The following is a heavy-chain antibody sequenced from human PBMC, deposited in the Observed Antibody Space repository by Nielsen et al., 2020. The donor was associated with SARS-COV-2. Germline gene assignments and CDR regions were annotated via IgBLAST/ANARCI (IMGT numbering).Heavy chain of an antibody. V-gene: IGHV1-3*01. J-gene: IGHJ4*02. Sequence: ASFMDISKAAAYFIVSYALHWVRQAPGRRREWRGWSNAGNGNTKSSQKFEGRVTITRDTTASTAYMELSSLTCEDTAVYFCAREGTGYSNGWFSDYWGQGTLVTVSS. CDR3: AREGTGYSNGWFSDY. CDR1: AYFIVSYA. D-gene: IGHD6-19*01. CDR2: SNAGNGNT.